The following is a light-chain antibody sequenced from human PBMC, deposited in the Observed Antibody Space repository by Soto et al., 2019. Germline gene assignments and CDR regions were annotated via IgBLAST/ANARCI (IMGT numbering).Light chain of an antibody. J-gene: IGKJ2*01. Sequence: EIVMTQSPATLSVSPGERATLSCRASQSVSSNLAWYQQKPGQAPRLLIYSASTRATGIPARFSGSGSGTEFTLTISSLQSKDFAVYYCQQYNNWPPYTFGQGTKVDIK. CDR2: SAS. CDR1: QSVSSN. CDR3: QQYNNWPPYT. V-gene: IGKV3D-15*01.